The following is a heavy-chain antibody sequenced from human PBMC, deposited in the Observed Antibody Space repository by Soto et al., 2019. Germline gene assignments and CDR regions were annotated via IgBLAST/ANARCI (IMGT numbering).Heavy chain of an antibody. V-gene: IGHV3-23*01. CDR1: GFTFSSYA. D-gene: IGHD1-26*01. CDR3: AKARGELPYWYFDL. CDR2: ISGSGGRT. Sequence: EVQLLESGGGLVQPGGSLRLSCAASGFTFSSYAMTWVRQAPGKGPEWVSGISGSGGRTYYADSVKCRFTISRDTSTNTLYLQMNSLGAEDTAVYYCAKARGELPYWYFDLWGRGTLVTVPS. J-gene: IGHJ2*01.